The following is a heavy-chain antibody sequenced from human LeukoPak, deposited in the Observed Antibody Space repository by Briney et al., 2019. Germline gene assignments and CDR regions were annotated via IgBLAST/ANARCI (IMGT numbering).Heavy chain of an antibody. Sequence: GGSLRLSCAASGFTFSSYAMSWVRQAPGKGLEWVSAIVHNGDDTYYADSVKGRFTISRDNSKNTLYLQMNSLRAEDTAVYYCAKIDVAEYAFDIWGQGTMVTVSS. D-gene: IGHD6-13*01. CDR1: GFTFSSYA. J-gene: IGHJ3*02. V-gene: IGHV3-23*01. CDR2: IVHNGDDT. CDR3: AKIDVAEYAFDI.